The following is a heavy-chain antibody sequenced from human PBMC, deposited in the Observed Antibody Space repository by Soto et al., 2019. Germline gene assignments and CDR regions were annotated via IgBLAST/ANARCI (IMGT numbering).Heavy chain of an antibody. CDR2: IYYSGST. J-gene: IGHJ1*01. CDR3: ARLGRGYSYGYPDF. CDR1: GGSISSYY. V-gene: IGHV4-59*08. Sequence: SETLSLTCTVSGGSISSYYWSWIRQPPGKGLEWIGYIYYSGSTNYNPSLKSRVTISVDTSKNQFSLKMSSVTAADTSVYYCARLGRGYSYGYPDFWGQGTLVTVSS. D-gene: IGHD5-18*01.